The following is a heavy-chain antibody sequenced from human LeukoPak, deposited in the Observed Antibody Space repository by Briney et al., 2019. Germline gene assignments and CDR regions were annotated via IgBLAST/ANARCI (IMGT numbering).Heavy chain of an antibody. CDR1: GFTFSSYA. CDR3: AKGLIFSPPIVVVPAAPGDY. J-gene: IGHJ4*02. V-gene: IGHV3-23*01. Sequence: PGGSLRLSCAASGFTFSSYAMSWVRQAPGKGLEWVSAISGSGGSTYYADSVKGRFTISRDNSKNTLYLQMNSLSAEDTAVYYCAKGLIFSPPIVVVPAAPGDYWGQGTLVTVSS. CDR2: ISGSGGST. D-gene: IGHD2-2*01.